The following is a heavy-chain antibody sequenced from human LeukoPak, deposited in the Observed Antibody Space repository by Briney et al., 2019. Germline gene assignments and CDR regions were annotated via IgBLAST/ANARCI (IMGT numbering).Heavy chain of an antibody. CDR2: IYPGDCDT. Sequence: GESLKISCKGSGYSFTSYWIGWVRQMPGKGVEWMGIIYPGDCDTRYSPTFQGQVTISADKSISTAYLQWSSLKASDTAMYYCARVVGATIDDAFDIWGQGTMVTVSS. D-gene: IGHD1-26*01. CDR1: GYSFTSYW. CDR3: ARVVGATIDDAFDI. V-gene: IGHV5-51*01. J-gene: IGHJ3*02.